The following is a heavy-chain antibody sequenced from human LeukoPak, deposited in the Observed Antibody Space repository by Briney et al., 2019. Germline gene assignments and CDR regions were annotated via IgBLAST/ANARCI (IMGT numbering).Heavy chain of an antibody. Sequence: GGSLRLSCAASGFTFSSYAMSWVRQAPGKGLEWVSAISGSGGSTYYADSVKGRFTISRDNSKNTLYLQMNSLRAEDTAVYYCAKANYDFWSGYYITDAFDIWGQGTMVTASS. D-gene: IGHD3-3*01. J-gene: IGHJ3*02. CDR2: ISGSGGST. V-gene: IGHV3-23*01. CDR3: AKANYDFWSGYYITDAFDI. CDR1: GFTFSSYA.